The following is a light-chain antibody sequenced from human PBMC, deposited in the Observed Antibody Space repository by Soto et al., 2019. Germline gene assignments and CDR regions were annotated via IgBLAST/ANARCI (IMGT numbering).Light chain of an antibody. Sequence: DIQLTQSPSSLSASVGDRVTITCXASQSISSYLNWYQQKPGKAPKLLIYAASSLQSGVPSRFSGSGSGTDFTLTISSLQPEDFATYYCQQSYSTLQITFGQGTRLEI. V-gene: IGKV1-39*01. CDR3: QQSYSTLQIT. CDR2: AAS. CDR1: QSISSY. J-gene: IGKJ5*01.